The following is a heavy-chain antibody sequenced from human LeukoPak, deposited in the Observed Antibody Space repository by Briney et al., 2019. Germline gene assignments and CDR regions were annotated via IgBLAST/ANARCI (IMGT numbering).Heavy chain of an antibody. CDR3: AREPINPVAGTEGHDAFDI. V-gene: IGHV1-3*01. J-gene: IGHJ3*02. CDR1: GYTFTSYA. Sequence: GASVKVSCKASGYTFTSYAMHWVRQAPGQSLEWMGWINAGNGNTKDSQKIQGRVTITRDTSASTAYMELSSLRSEDTAVYYCAREPINPVAGTEGHDAFDIWGQGTMVTVSS. CDR2: INAGNGNT. D-gene: IGHD6-19*01.